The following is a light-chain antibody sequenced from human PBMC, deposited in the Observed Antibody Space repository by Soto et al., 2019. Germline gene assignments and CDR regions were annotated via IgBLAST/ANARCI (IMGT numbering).Light chain of an antibody. V-gene: IGLV9-49*01. CDR3: GADHGSGTNFVYV. CDR1: SDYNNYK. CDR2: VGTGGIVG. J-gene: IGLJ1*01. Sequence: QSALTQPPSASASLGASVTLTCTLSSDYNNYKVDWYQQRPGKGPRFVMRVGTGGIVGSKGDGIPDRFSVLGSGQNRYLTINNLQEEDESDYHCGADHGSGTNFVYVFGTGTRSPS.